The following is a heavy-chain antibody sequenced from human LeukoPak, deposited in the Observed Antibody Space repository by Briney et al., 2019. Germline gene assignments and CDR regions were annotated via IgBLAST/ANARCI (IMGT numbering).Heavy chain of an antibody. Sequence: ASVKVSCKTSGYIFTSYGISWVRQAPGQGLEWMGWISPYNGNTNYGRKFQGRVTMTTDTSTSTAYMELRSLRSDDTALYFCARDKLVYGDNENGKFDYWGQGTLVTVSS. CDR2: ISPYNGNT. V-gene: IGHV1-18*01. J-gene: IGHJ4*02. CDR3: ARDKLVYGDNENGKFDY. CDR1: GYIFTSYG. D-gene: IGHD4-17*01.